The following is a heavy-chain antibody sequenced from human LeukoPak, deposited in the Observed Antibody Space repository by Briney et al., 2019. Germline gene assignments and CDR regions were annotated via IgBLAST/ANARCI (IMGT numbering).Heavy chain of an antibody. Sequence: GGSLKLSCAASGFTFSDSGMHWVRQAPGKGLEWVGRMRSKTQNYATAYAASVKGRFTISRDDSKNAAFLQMNSLKTEDTAVYYCTNYDDSSDLWGYWGQGTLVTVSS. V-gene: IGHV3-73*01. CDR2: MRSKTQNYAT. J-gene: IGHJ4*02. CDR3: TNYDDSSDLWGY. D-gene: IGHD3-22*01. CDR1: GFTFSDSG.